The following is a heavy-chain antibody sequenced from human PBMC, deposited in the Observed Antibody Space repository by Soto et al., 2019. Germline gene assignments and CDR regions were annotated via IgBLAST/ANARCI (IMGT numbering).Heavy chain of an antibody. D-gene: IGHD3-3*01. Sequence: ASVKVSCKASGGTFSSYAISWVRQAPGQGLEWMGWINTNTGNPTYAQGFTGRFVFSLDTSVSTAYLQICSLKAEDTAVYYCARDRDTIFGVVIWYYYGMDVWGQGTTVTVSS. J-gene: IGHJ6*02. V-gene: IGHV7-4-1*01. CDR1: GGTFSSYA. CDR2: INTNTGNP. CDR3: ARDRDTIFGVVIWYYYGMDV.